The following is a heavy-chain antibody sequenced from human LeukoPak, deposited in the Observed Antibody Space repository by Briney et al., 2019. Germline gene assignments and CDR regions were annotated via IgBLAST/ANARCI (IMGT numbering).Heavy chain of an antibody. V-gene: IGHV1-2*06. D-gene: IGHD3-22*01. Sequence: ASVKVSCKASGYTFTDYHMHWVRQAPGQGLEWMGRINPNSGDTNYAQKLQGRVTMTTDTSTSTAYMELRSLRSDDTAVYYCARSEWVSSGDDYWGQGTLVTVSS. CDR2: INPNSGDT. CDR3: ARSEWVSSGDDY. J-gene: IGHJ4*02. CDR1: GYTFTDYH.